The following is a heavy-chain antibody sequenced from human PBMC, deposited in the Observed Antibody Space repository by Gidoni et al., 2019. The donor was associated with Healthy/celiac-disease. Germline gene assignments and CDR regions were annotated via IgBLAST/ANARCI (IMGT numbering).Heavy chain of an antibody. Sequence: QVQLQESGPGLVKPSSTLSLTCTVPGASISSYYWSWIRQPPGKGLEWIGYIYYSGSTNYNPSLKSRVTISVDTSKNQFSLKLSSVTAADTAVYYCARGGRYSSTKLLQHWGQGTLVTVSS. J-gene: IGHJ1*01. CDR1: GASISSYY. CDR3: ARGGRYSSTKLLQH. CDR2: IYYSGST. D-gene: IGHD6-13*01. V-gene: IGHV4-59*01.